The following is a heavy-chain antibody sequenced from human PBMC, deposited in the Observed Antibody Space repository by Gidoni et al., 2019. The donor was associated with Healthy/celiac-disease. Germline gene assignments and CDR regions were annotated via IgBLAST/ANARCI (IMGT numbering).Heavy chain of an antibody. J-gene: IGHJ4*02. CDR2: ISSSGSTI. Sequence: EVQLVESGGGLVQPGGSLRLSCAASGFTFSSYEMNWVRQAPGKGLEWVSYISSSGSTIYYADSVKGRFTISRDNAKNSLYLQMNSLRAEDTAVYYCARDKLELGLDYWGQGTLVTVSS. D-gene: IGHD1-7*01. V-gene: IGHV3-48*03. CDR1: GFTFSSYE. CDR3: ARDKLELGLDY.